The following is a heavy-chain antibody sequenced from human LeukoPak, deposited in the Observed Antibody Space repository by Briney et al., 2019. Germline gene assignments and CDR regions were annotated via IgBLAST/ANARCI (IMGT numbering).Heavy chain of an antibody. CDR2: ISSSSSTI. CDR1: GFTFSSYS. V-gene: IGHV3-48*01. Sequence: GGSLRLSCAASGFTFSSYSMNWVRQAPGKGLEWVSYISSSSSTIYYADSVKGRFTISRDNAKNSLYLQMNSLRAKDTAVYYCARDLYYDSSGYYSFGYWGQGTLVTVSS. D-gene: IGHD3-22*01. CDR3: ARDLYYDSSGYYSFGY. J-gene: IGHJ4*02.